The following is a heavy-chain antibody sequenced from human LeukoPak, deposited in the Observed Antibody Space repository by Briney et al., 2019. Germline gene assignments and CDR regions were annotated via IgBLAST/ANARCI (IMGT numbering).Heavy chain of an antibody. V-gene: IGHV3-49*04. Sequence: GGSLRLSCTASGFTFGDYSMSWVRQAPGKGLEGVGFIRSKAYGGTTEYAASVKGRFTISRDDSKSIAYLQMNSLKTEDTAVYYCTSYDFWSGYYNPFDYWGQGTLVTVSS. CDR2: IRSKAYGGTT. D-gene: IGHD3-3*01. CDR1: GFTFGDYS. CDR3: TSYDFWSGYYNPFDY. J-gene: IGHJ4*02.